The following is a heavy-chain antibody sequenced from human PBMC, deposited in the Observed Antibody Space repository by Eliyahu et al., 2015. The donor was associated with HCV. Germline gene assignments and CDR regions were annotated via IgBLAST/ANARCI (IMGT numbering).Heavy chain of an antibody. D-gene: IGHD6-6*01. CDR2: IYYSGST. CDR3: ARHGAGYSSSSRGAFDI. V-gene: IGHV4-39*01. Sequence: LTCTVSGGSISSSSYYWGWIRQPPGKGLEWIGSIYYSGSTYYNPSLKSRVTISVDTSKNQFSLKLSSVTAADTAVYYCARHGAGYSSSSRGAFDIWGQGTMVTVSS. CDR1: GGSISSSSYY. J-gene: IGHJ3*02.